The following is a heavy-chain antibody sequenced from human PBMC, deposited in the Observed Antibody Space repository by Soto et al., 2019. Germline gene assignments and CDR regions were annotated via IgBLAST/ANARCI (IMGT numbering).Heavy chain of an antibody. CDR2: MNPGSGDT. CDR3: ARMATFGSLNWFDP. CDR1: GYSFTNND. J-gene: IGHJ5*02. D-gene: IGHD3-16*01. V-gene: IGHV1-8*01. Sequence: QVQLVQSGAEVREPGASVKVSCKASGYSFTNNDVSWVRRATGQGLEWMGWMNPGSGDTGYAQKFQGRVTMTRDISIATAYMELSSRRSDDTAIYYCARMATFGSLNWFDPWGQGTLVTVSS.